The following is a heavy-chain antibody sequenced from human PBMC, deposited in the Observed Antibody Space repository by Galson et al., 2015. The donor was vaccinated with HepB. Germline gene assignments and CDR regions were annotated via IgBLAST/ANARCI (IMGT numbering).Heavy chain of an antibody. J-gene: IGHJ4*02. CDR1: GFSLNRRGIG. Sequence: PALVKPTQTLTLTCSFSGFSLNRRGIGVAWIRQSPGKALEWLGPIFWDDDKRYSPSLKTRLIMTKDTSKEQVVLTLTNVDPVDTGTYYCAHRSTGTYLNYGGPGTLVTVSS. V-gene: IGHV2-5*02. CDR2: IFWDDDK. CDR3: AHRSTGTYLNY. D-gene: IGHD3-10*01.